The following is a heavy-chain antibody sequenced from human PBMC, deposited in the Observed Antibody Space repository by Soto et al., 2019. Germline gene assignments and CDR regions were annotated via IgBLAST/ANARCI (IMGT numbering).Heavy chain of an antibody. Sequence: ASVKVSCKASGFSFSDYFMHWVRQAPGQGLEWMGIINPSGDSRNYAQKFQGRVTITRDTSTSTVYMDLSSLRAEDTAVYYCAKATATGGGAFEIYGQGTMVTVSS. J-gene: IGHJ3*02. CDR2: INPSGDSR. V-gene: IGHV1-46*01. CDR1: GFSFSDYF. CDR3: AKATATGGGAFEI. D-gene: IGHD2-8*02.